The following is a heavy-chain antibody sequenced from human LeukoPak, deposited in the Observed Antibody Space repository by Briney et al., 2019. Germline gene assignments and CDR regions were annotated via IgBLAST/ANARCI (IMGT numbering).Heavy chain of an antibody. CDR2: IIPIFGTA. Sequence: ASVKVSCKASGGTFSSYAISWVRQAPGQGLEWMGGIIPIFGTANYAQKLQGRVTMTTDTSTSTAYMELRSLRSDDTAVYYCATRSGSYFPYYFDYWGQGTLVTVSS. D-gene: IGHD1-26*01. CDR3: ATRSGSYFPYYFDY. J-gene: IGHJ4*02. CDR1: GGTFSSYA. V-gene: IGHV1-69*05.